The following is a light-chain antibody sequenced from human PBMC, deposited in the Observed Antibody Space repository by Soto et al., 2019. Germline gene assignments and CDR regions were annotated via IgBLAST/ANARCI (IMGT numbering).Light chain of an antibody. CDR1: ESDSTNY. V-gene: IGKV3-20*01. CDR2: GAS. Sequence: EIVLTQSPGTLSLSPGERATLSCRASESDSTNYLAWYQQKPGQAPRLLISGASSRATGIPDRFSGSGSGADFTLTINRLEPEDFAVYYCQQYGSVPRTFGGGTKVEIK. J-gene: IGKJ4*01. CDR3: QQYGSVPRT.